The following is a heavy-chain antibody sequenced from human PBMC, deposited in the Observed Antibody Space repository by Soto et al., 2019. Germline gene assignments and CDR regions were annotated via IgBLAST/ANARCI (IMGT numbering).Heavy chain of an antibody. V-gene: IGHV1-3*01. CDR3: ARSIVVVTAADY. CDR2: INAGNGNT. CDR1: GYTFTSYA. Sequence: QVQLVQTGAEGKKPGASVKVSCKDSGYTFTSYAMHWVRQAPGQRLEWMGWINAGNGNTKYSQKFQGRVTITRDTSASTAYLELSSLRSEDTAVYYCARSIVVVTAADYWGQGPLVTVSS. J-gene: IGHJ4*02. D-gene: IGHD2-21*02.